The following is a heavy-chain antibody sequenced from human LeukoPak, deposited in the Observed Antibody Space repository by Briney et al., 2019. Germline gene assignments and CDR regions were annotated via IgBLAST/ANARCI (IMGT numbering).Heavy chain of an antibody. Sequence: PGGSLRLSCAASGFTFSSYGMHWVRQAPGKGLEWVAFIRYDGSNKYYADSVKGRFTISRDNSKNTLYLQMNSLRAEDTAVYYCAKLPGKANSRQTTKSYYFDYWGQGALVTVSS. V-gene: IGHV3-30*02. CDR3: AKLPGKANSRQTTKSYYFDY. J-gene: IGHJ4*02. D-gene: IGHD2/OR15-2a*01. CDR1: GFTFSSYG. CDR2: IRYDGSNK.